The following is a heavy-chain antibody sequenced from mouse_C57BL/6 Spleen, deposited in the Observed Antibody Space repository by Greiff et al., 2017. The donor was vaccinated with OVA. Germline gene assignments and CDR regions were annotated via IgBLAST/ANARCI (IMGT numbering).Heavy chain of an antibody. CDR1: GFTFSGFW. Sequence: EVKLVETGGGLVQPGGSRGLSCEGSGFTFSGFWMSWVRQTPGKTLEWIGDINSDGSAINYAPSITDRFTIFRDNDKSTLYLQMSNVRSEDTATYFCMRYGPGYYDWYFDVWGTGTTVTVSS. J-gene: IGHJ1*03. D-gene: IGHD2-3*01. V-gene: IGHV11-2*01. CDR3: MRYGPGYYDWYFDV. CDR2: INSDGSAI.